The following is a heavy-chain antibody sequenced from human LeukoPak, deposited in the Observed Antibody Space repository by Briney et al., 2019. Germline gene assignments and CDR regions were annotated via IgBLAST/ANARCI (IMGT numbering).Heavy chain of an antibody. CDR3: ARDTNREQDI. J-gene: IGHJ6*02. Sequence: GGSLRLSCVASGITYSSYSMNWVRQAPGKGLEYVSAISGNGATTHYTNSVKGRFTISRDNSKNTVYLQMGSLSTEDTAVYYCARDTNREQDIWGQGTTVTVSS. V-gene: IGHV3-64*01. D-gene: IGHD3-3*01. CDR1: GITYSSYS. CDR2: ISGNGATT.